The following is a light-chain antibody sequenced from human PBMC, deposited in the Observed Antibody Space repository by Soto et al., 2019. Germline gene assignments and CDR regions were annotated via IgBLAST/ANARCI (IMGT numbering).Light chain of an antibody. CDR2: EVS. CDR1: SSDVGSYNR. Sequence: QSALTQPPSVSGSPGQSVAISCTGTSSDVGSYNRVSWYQQPPGAAPKLMIYEVSNRPSGVPDRFSGSKSGNTASLTISGRQAEDEADYYCNSYTGSSPEVFGTGTKVTVL. J-gene: IGLJ1*01. V-gene: IGLV2-18*02. CDR3: NSYTGSSPEV.